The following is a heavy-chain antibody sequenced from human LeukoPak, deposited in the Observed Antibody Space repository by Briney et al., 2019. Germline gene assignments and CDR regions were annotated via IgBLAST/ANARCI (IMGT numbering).Heavy chain of an antibody. Sequence: SETLSLTCTVSGGSISSCHWSWIRQPPGKGLEWIGYIYYSGSTNYNPSLKSRVTISVDTSKNQFSLKLSSVTAADTAVYYCARGGNYMDVWGKGTTVTVSS. CDR1: GGSISSCH. D-gene: IGHD3-16*01. CDR3: ARGGNYMDV. J-gene: IGHJ6*03. CDR2: IYYSGST. V-gene: IGHV4-59*01.